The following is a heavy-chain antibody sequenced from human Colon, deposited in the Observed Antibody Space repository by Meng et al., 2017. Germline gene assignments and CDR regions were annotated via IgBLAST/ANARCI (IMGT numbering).Heavy chain of an antibody. CDR1: GGSVSSAGYQ. V-gene: IGHV4-61*08. Sequence: GQWQESGPVLVSTSETLSLICPVSGGSVSSAGYQWSWIRQPPGKGLEWIGYATTNYNPSLKRRVTISVDTSKNQFSLRLTSVTAADAAVYYCARDHMGSLDYWGQGILVTVSS. CDR3: ARDHMGSLDY. CDR2: ATT. D-gene: IGHD1-26*01. J-gene: IGHJ4*02.